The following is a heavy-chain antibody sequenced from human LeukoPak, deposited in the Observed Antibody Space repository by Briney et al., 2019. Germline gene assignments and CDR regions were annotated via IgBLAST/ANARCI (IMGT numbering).Heavy chain of an antibody. D-gene: IGHD5-24*01. CDR2: IYHSGST. J-gene: IGHJ5*02. CDR3: ARDSRDGNWFDP. Sequence: SETLSLTCTVSGYSISSGYYWGWIRQPPGKGLEWIGSIYHSGSTYYNPSLKSRVTISVDTSKNQFSLKLSSVTAADTAVYYCARDSRDGNWFDPWGQGTLVTVSS. V-gene: IGHV4-38-2*02. CDR1: GYSISSGYY.